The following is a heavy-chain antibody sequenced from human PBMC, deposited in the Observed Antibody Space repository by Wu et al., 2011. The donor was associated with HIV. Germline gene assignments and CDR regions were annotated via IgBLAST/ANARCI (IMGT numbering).Heavy chain of an antibody. CDR1: GGTFSSYA. V-gene: IGHV1-69*05. J-gene: IGHJ4*02. Sequence: QVQLVQSGAEVKKPGSSVKVSCKASGGTFSSYAISWVRQAPGQGLEWMGGIIPIFGTENYAQKFQGRVTINTDESASTAYMELSSLRSEDTAVYYCARAVPYYYESSGYYYLGQGTLVTGLL. CDR2: IIPIFGTE. CDR3: ARAVPYYYESSGYYY. D-gene: IGHD3-22*01.